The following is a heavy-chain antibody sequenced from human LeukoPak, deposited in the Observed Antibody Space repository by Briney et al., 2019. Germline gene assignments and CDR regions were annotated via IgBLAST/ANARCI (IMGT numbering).Heavy chain of an antibody. CDR3: ARAAAYCGGDCPGYYYYYYMDV. CDR1: GYTFTSYS. Sequence: ASVKVSCKASGYTFTSYSISWVRQAPGQGLEWMGWISAYNGDTNYAQNLQGRVTMTTDTSTSTAYMELRSLRSDDTAVYYCARAAAYCGGDCPGYYYYYYMDVWGKGTTVTVSS. J-gene: IGHJ6*03. V-gene: IGHV1-18*01. D-gene: IGHD2-21*01. CDR2: ISAYNGDT.